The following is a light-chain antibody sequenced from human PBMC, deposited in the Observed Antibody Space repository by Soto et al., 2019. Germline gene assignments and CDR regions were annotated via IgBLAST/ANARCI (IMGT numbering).Light chain of an antibody. J-gene: IGKJ3*01. CDR1: QTLSNS. V-gene: IGKV3-15*01. CDR2: GGF. Sequence: IVLTQSPGTLSVSPGERVILSCRASQTLSNSLAWYQQKPGQAPSLLIYGGFTKATAIPARFSGSGSGTEFTLTIISLQSEECSIYYCQQHNALSLTLGPGTNLDLK. CDR3: QQHNALSLT.